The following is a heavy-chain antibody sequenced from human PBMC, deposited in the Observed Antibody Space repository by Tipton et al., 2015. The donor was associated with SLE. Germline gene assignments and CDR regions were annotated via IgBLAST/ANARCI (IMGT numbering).Heavy chain of an antibody. V-gene: IGHV3-53*04. CDR1: GFTVSSKF. CDR2: IYTGPEHT. Sequence: SLRLSCAVSGFTVSSKFMGWVRQAPGKGLEWVSVIYTGPEHTYYADSVRGRFTISRHDSENTLLLQMNSLTTDDTAVYYCSTEENRAFDIWGQGPMVTFSS. CDR3: STEENRAFDI. J-gene: IGHJ3*02.